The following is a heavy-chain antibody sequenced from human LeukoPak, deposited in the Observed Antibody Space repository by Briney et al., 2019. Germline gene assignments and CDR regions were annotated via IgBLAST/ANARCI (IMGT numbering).Heavy chain of an antibody. D-gene: IGHD3-22*01. CDR3: ARFHRDTGPYYYDTTGYYFDS. J-gene: IGHJ4*02. CDR1: GGSFSGYY. CDR2: VNHSGST. Sequence: SETLSLTCAVYGGSFSGYYWSWIRQPPGKGLEWIGEVNHSGSTNYNPSLKSRVTISVDTSKNQFSLKLSSVTAADTAVFYCARFHRDTGPYYYDTTGYYFDSWGQGTLVTVSS. V-gene: IGHV4-34*01.